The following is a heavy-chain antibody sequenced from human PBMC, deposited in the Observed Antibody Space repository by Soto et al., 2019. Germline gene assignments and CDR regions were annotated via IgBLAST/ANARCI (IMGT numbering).Heavy chain of an antibody. CDR3: ATLRTIFAPAFDY. V-gene: IGHV4-61*01. D-gene: IGHD3-3*01. CDR1: GGSVSSGFYY. J-gene: IGHJ4*02. CDR2: IYYSGNT. Sequence: SETLCLACTLSGGSVSSGFYYCSWIRQPPGKGVECIGYIYYSGNTDYKPSLKSRVIISVDTSKSQFYLRLSSVTAADTAVYYCATLRTIFAPAFDYWGQGTLVTVSS.